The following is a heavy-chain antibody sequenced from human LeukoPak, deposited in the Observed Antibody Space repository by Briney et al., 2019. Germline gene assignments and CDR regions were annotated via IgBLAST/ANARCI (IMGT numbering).Heavy chain of an antibody. D-gene: IGHD1-1*01. V-gene: IGHV3-48*04. CDR2: IVGSSRNI. Sequence: GGSLRLSCAASGFTFSSYWMSWVRQAPGKGLGWVSYIVGSSRNIYYADSVKGRFTISRDNAKNSLYLQMDSLRAEDTAVYHCATDSPETAAFDYWGQGTLVTVSS. J-gene: IGHJ4*02. CDR3: ATDSPETAAFDY. CDR1: GFTFSSYW.